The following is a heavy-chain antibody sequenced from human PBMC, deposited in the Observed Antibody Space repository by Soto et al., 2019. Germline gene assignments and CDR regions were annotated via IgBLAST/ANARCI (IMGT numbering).Heavy chain of an antibody. J-gene: IGHJ4*02. D-gene: IGHD3-9*01. CDR1: GFTFSSYW. V-gene: IGHV3-74*01. CDR2: INSDGSST. CDR3: ARGRGDILTGYYYFDY. Sequence: GGSLRLSCAASGFTFSSYWMHWVRQAPGKGLVWVSRINSDGSSTSYADSVKGRFTISRDNSKNTLYLQMNSLRAEDTAVYYCARGRGDILTGYYYFDYWGQGTLVTVSS.